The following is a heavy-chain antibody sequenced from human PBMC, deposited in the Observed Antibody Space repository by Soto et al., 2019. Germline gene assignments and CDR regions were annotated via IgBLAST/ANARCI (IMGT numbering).Heavy chain of an antibody. V-gene: IGHV4-59*01. CDR3: AAGHFWSGYYYDNWFDP. J-gene: IGHJ5*02. CDR1: SGSISSYY. D-gene: IGHD3-3*02. CDR2: VYYSGST. Sequence: SETLSLTCSVSSGSISSYYWSWIRQPPGKGLEWIGYVYYSGSTNYNPSLKSRVTISIDTSKNRFSLRLSSVTAADTAVYYCAAGHFWSGYYYDNWFDPWGQGTLVTVSS.